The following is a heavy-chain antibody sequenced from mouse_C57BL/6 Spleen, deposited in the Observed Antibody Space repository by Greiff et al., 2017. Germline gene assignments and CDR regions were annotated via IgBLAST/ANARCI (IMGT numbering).Heavy chain of an antibody. Sequence: QVQLKQSGAELVRPGASVTLSCKASGYTFTDYEMHWVKQTPVHGLEWIGAIDPETGGTAYNQKFKGKAILTADKSSSTAYMELRSLTSEDSAVYYCTRGGTGTDAMDYWGQGTSVTVSS. D-gene: IGHD4-1*01. CDR3: TRGGTGTDAMDY. J-gene: IGHJ4*01. CDR2: IDPETGGT. V-gene: IGHV1-15*01. CDR1: GYTFTDYE.